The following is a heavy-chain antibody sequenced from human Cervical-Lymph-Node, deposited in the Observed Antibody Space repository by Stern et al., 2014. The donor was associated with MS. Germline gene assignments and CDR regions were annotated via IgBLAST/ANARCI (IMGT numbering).Heavy chain of an antibody. Sequence: MQLVESGAEVKKPGSPVRVSCKASGGTFTTYAISWVRQAPGQRIEWMGGIIPMSGTEKYAQNFQGRVTITADASTTTAYMELSSLKLDDTAVYYCARDLSGIGYYDYWGQGTLVAVSS. CDR3: ARDLSGIGYYDY. CDR2: IIPMSGTE. V-gene: IGHV1-69*01. CDR1: GGTFTTYA. D-gene: IGHD3-22*01. J-gene: IGHJ4*02.